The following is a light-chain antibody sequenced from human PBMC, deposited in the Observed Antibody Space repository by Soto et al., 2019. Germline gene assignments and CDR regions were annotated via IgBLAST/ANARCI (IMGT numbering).Light chain of an antibody. CDR1: SSNIGAGYD. Sequence: QSVLTQPPSVSGAPGQRVTISCTGSSSNIGAGYDVHWYQQVPGTAPKLLIYGNSNRPSGIPDRFSASKSGTSASLAITGLQAEDEADYYCQTYDSSLSGSVFGGGTKLTVL. CDR2: GNS. CDR3: QTYDSSLSGSV. J-gene: IGLJ2*01. V-gene: IGLV1-40*01.